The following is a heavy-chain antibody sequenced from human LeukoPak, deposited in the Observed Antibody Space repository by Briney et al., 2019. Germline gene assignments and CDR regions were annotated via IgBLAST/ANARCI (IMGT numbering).Heavy chain of an antibody. J-gene: IGHJ4*02. Sequence: WASVKVSCKASGGTFSSYAISWVRQAPGQGLEWMGGIIPIFGTANYAQKFQGRVTITTDESTSTAYMELSSLRSEDTAVYYCAREREMRGLDYWGQGTLVTVSS. V-gene: IGHV1-69*05. CDR1: GGTFSSYA. CDR3: AREREMRGLDY. D-gene: IGHD5-24*01. CDR2: IIPIFGTA.